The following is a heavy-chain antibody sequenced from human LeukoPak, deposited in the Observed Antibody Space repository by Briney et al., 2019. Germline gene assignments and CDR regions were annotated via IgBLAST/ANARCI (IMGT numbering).Heavy chain of an antibody. CDR3: AKVATIGDYYGMDV. V-gene: IGHV3-23*01. CDR2: ISGSGGST. J-gene: IGHJ6*02. D-gene: IGHD5-12*01. Sequence: GGSLRLSCAASGFTFSSYAMSWGRQAPGQGLEWVSAISGSGGSTYYADSVKGRFTISRDNSKNTLYLQMNSLRAEDTAVYYCAKVATIGDYYGMDVWGQGTTVTVSS. CDR1: GFTFSSYA.